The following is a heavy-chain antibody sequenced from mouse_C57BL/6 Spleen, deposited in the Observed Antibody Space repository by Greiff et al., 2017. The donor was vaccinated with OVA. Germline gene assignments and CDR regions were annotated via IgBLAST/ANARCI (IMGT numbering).Heavy chain of an antibody. J-gene: IGHJ1*03. V-gene: IGHV1-74*01. CDR2: IHPSDSDT. D-gene: IGHD2-5*01. CDR3: AIGLSIYSNDWYFDV. Sequence: VKLMESGAELVKPGASVKVSCKASGYTFTSYWMHWVKQRPGQGLEWIGRIHPSDSDTNYNQKFKGKATLTVDKSSSTAYMQLSSLTSEDSAVYYCAIGLSIYSNDWYFDVWGTGTTVTVSS. CDR1: GYTFTSYW.